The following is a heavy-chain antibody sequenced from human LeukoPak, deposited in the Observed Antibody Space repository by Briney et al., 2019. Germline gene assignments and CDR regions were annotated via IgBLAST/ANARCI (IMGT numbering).Heavy chain of an antibody. D-gene: IGHD2-2*01. CDR2: INTNTGNP. Sequence: ASVKVSCKASGGTFSSYAISWVRQAPGQGLEWMGWINTNTGNPTYAQGFTGRFVFSLDTSVSTAYLQISSLKAEDTAVYYCARDHVGYCSSTSCLTYYYYGMDVWGQGTTVTVSS. V-gene: IGHV7-4-1*02. J-gene: IGHJ6*02. CDR3: ARDHVGYCSSTSCLTYYYYGMDV. CDR1: GGTFSSYA.